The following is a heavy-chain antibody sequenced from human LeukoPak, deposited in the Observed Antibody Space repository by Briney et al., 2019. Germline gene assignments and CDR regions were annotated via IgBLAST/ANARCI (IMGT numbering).Heavy chain of an antibody. CDR3: ARDAISMVWGDFRWLFDY. Sequence: ASVKVSCKASGYTFTGYYMHRVRHAPGQGHEWMGWINPNSGGPNYAQKFQGRVTMTWDTSISTAYMELSRLRSDDTAVYYCARDAISMVWGDFRWLFDYWGQGTLVTVSS. D-gene: IGHD3-10*01. J-gene: IGHJ4*02. CDR1: GYTFTGYY. V-gene: IGHV1-2*02. CDR2: INPNSGGP.